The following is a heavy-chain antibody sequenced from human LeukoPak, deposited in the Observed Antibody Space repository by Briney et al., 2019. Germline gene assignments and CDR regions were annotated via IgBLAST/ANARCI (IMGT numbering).Heavy chain of an antibody. J-gene: IGHJ5*02. Sequence: SETLSLTCTVSGGSISSSSYYWGWIRQPPGKGLEWVGSIYYTGSTYCNPSLKSRVTISVDTSKNQLSLKLSSVTAAETAVYYCARGRSGWSSSSLGRWFDPWGQGTLVTVSS. CDR1: GGSISSSSYY. D-gene: IGHD6-6*01. V-gene: IGHV4-39*01. CDR3: ARGRSGWSSSSLGRWFDP. CDR2: IYYTGST.